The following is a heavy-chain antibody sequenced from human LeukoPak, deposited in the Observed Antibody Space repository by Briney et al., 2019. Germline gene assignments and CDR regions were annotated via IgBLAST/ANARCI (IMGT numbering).Heavy chain of an antibody. CDR1: GFTFSSYS. V-gene: IGHV3-48*01. J-gene: IGHJ4*02. D-gene: IGHD5-24*01. Sequence: GGSLRLSCAASGFTFSSYSMDWVRQAPGKGLEWVSYISSSSSTIYYADSVKGRFTISRDNAKNSLYLQMNSLRAEDTAVYYCARDDGYNGGPADYWGQGTLVTVSS. CDR2: ISSSSSTI. CDR3: ARDDGYNGGPADY.